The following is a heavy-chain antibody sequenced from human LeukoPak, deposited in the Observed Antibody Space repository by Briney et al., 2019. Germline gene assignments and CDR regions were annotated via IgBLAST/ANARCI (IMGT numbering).Heavy chain of an antibody. CDR1: GYTFTSYY. CDR3: ARVVAAAGTKGEFDY. CDR2: INPSGGST. Sequence: ASVKVSCKASGYTFTSYYMHWVRQAPGQGLEWMGIINPSGGSTSYAQKFQGRVTMTRDTSTSTVYMELSSLRSEDTAVYYCARVVAAAGTKGEFDYWGQGTLVTVSS. D-gene: IGHD6-13*01. J-gene: IGHJ4*02. V-gene: IGHV1-46*01.